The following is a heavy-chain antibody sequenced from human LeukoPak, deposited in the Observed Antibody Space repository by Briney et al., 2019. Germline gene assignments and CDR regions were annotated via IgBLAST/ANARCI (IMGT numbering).Heavy chain of an antibody. CDR1: GGSFSGYY. Sequence: PSETLSLTCAVYGGSFSGYYWSWIRQPPGKGLEWIGEINHSGSTNYNPSLKSRVTISVDTSKNQFSLKLSSVTAADTAVYYCASGEFYYGSGSFYGFDYWGQGTLVTVSS. V-gene: IGHV4-34*01. CDR3: ASGEFYYGSGSFYGFDY. J-gene: IGHJ4*02. D-gene: IGHD3-10*01. CDR2: INHSGST.